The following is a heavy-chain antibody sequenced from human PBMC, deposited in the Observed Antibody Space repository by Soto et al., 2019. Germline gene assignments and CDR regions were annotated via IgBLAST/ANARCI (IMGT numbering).Heavy chain of an antibody. J-gene: IGHJ4*02. CDR1: GYTFTSYG. D-gene: IGHD5-12*01. V-gene: IGHV1-18*01. CDR3: ARVEYSGYDHRLPIDY. CDR2: ISAYNGNT. Sequence: ASVKVSCKASGYTFTSYGISWVRQAPGQGLEWMGWISAYNGNTNYAQKLQGRVTMTTDTSTSTAYMELRSLRSDDTAVYYCARVEYSGYDHRLPIDYWGQGTLVTVS.